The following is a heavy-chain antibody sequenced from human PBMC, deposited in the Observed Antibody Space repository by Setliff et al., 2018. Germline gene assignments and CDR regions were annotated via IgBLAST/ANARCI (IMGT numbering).Heavy chain of an antibody. V-gene: IGHV4-59*01. CDR2: VYHTGTA. D-gene: IGHD3-10*01. CDR3: ARGQNSYHPGSWGPLYDH. Sequence: SETLSLTCTVSGDSIITTYFWSWIRQPPGKGLEFIGYVYHTGTANYDPSLKSRVTLSVDTSKNQFSLKLSSVTAADTAVYYRARGQNSYHPGSWGPLYDHWGQGTQVAVSS. J-gene: IGHJ4*02. CDR1: GDSIITTYF.